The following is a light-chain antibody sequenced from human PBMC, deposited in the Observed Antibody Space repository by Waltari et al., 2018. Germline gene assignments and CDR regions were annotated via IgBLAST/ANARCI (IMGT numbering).Light chain of an antibody. V-gene: IGKV3-11*01. CDR2: DAS. J-gene: IGKJ2*01. Sequence: IVFAQSPATLSLSPVERATLSCRASQSVSSYLAWYQQKPGQAPRLLIYDASNRATGIPARFSGSGSGTDFTLTISSLEPEDFAVYYCQQRSNWPPLYTFGQGTKLEIK. CDR1: QSVSSY. CDR3: QQRSNWPPLYT.